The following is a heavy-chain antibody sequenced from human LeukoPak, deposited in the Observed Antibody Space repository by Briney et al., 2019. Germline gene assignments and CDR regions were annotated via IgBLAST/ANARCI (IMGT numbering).Heavy chain of an antibody. CDR2: ISVTSSHI. CDR1: GFTFSTYA. Sequence: GGSLRLSCAASGFTFSTYAMNWVRQAPGKGLEWVSSISVTSSHIYYAASVKGRFIVSRDNAQKSLNLQMNSLRAEDTAVYYCAREYFYDSSGYYPDAFDIWGQGTMVTVSS. D-gene: IGHD3-22*01. V-gene: IGHV3-21*01. CDR3: AREYFYDSSGYYPDAFDI. J-gene: IGHJ3*02.